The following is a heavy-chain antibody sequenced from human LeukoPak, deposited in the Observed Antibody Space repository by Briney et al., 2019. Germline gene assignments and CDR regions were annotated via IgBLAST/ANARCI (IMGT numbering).Heavy chain of an antibody. J-gene: IGHJ4*02. V-gene: IGHV5-51*01. CDR2: IYPGDSDT. CDR3: ARHGSGYYGSGSYYNLDDY. Sequence: GESLQISCKGSGYNFTSYWIGWVRQMPGKGLEWMGIIYPGDSDTRYSPSFQGQVTISADKSISTAYLQWSSLKASDTAMYYCARHGSGYYGSGSYYNLDDYWGQGTLVTVSS. CDR1: GYNFTSYW. D-gene: IGHD3-10*01.